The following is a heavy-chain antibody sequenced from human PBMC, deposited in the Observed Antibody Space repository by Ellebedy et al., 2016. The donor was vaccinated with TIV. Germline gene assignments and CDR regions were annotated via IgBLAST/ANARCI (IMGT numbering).Heavy chain of an antibody. CDR2: LSYDGSIK. J-gene: IGHJ4*02. D-gene: IGHD7-27*01. CDR1: GFIFSAYG. V-gene: IGHV3-30*18. Sequence: PGGSLRLSCAASGFIFSAYGLHWVRQAPGKGLEWVIILSYDGSIKYYADSVKGRLTISRDNSKNTLYMQMNSLRTEDTAVYYCAKGHFWGRLDWWGQGTLVTVSS. CDR3: AKGHFWGRLDW.